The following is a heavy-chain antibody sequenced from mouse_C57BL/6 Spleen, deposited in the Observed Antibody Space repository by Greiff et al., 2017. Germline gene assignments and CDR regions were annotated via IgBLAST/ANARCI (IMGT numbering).Heavy chain of an antibody. CDR1: GYTFTSYW. Sequence: VQLQQPGAELVRPGPSVKLSCKASGYTFTSYWMHWVKQRPGQGLEWIGVIDPSDSYTNYNQKFKGKATLTVDTSSSTAYMQLSSLTSEDSAVYYCARRGTVVEDYYAMDYWGQGTSVTVSS. CDR2: IDPSDSYT. CDR3: ARRGTVVEDYYAMDY. J-gene: IGHJ4*01. D-gene: IGHD1-1*01. V-gene: IGHV1-59*01.